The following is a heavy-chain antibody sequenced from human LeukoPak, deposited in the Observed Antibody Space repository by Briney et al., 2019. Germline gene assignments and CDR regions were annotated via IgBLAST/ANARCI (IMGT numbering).Heavy chain of an antibody. J-gene: IGHJ4*02. D-gene: IGHD3-10*01. Sequence: GGSLRLSCAASGFTFSNYAMNWVRQAPGKGLEWVSSISYSGGDYTYYADSVKGRFTISRDTSKNTLYLQVNSLRAEDTAVYYCAKGGGVISYYFDYWGQGTLVTVSS. CDR3: AKGGGVISYYFDY. CDR1: GFTFSNYA. CDR2: ISYSGGDYT. V-gene: IGHV3-23*01.